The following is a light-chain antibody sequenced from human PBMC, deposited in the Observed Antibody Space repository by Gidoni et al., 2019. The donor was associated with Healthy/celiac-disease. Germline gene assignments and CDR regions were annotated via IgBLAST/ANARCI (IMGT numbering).Light chain of an antibody. CDR2: SNN. Sequence: QSVLPQPPSPSGTPVQMVTISCSGSSSNIGSNTVTWYQHLPGTAPKLLIYSNNQRPSGVPDRFSGSKSGTSASLAISGLQSEDEADYYCAAWDDSLNGHWVFGGGTKLTVL. V-gene: IGLV1-44*01. CDR3: AAWDDSLNGHWV. CDR1: SSNIGSNT. J-gene: IGLJ3*02.